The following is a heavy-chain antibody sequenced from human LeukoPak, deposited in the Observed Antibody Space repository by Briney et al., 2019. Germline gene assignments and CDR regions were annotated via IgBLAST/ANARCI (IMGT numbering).Heavy chain of an antibody. CDR3: AKDIYDSSGYYYLTS. D-gene: IGHD3-22*01. CDR2: ISYDGSNK. CDR1: GFTFSSYA. J-gene: IGHJ4*02. Sequence: GGSPRLSCAASGFTFSSYAMHWVRQAPGKGLEWVAVISYDGSNKYYADSVKGRFTISRDNSKNTLYLQMNSLRAEDTAVYYCAKDIYDSSGYYYLTSWGQGTLVTVSS. V-gene: IGHV3-30-3*01.